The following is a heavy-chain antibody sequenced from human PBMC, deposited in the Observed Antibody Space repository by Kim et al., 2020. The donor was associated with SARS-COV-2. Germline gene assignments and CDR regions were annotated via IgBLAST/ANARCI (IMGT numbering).Heavy chain of an antibody. CDR2: INPNSGGT. D-gene: IGHD3-22*01. Sequence: ASVKVSCKASGYTFTGYYMHWVRQAPGQGLEWMGWINPNSGGTNYAQKFQGRVTMTRDTSISTAYMELSRLRSDDTAVYYCARDRSGYAMGDYYYYGMDVWGQGTTVTVSS. V-gene: IGHV1-2*02. CDR1: GYTFTGYY. J-gene: IGHJ6*02. CDR3: ARDRSGYAMGDYYYYGMDV.